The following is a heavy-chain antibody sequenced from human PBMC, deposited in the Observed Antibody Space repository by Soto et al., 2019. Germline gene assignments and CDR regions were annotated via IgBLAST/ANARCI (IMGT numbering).Heavy chain of an antibody. Sequence: SETLSLTCTVSGASVSTGAYYWGWVRQRPGRGLEWIGYVYESGYTYYNMSLKSRLTISLDRSNNQFSLGLTSVTAADTAVYYCVRALRPTAMVYPWFDPCREGTLVTVSS. CDR2: VYESGYT. CDR3: VRALRPTAMVYPWFDP. J-gene: IGHJ5*02. D-gene: IGHD5-18*01. CDR1: GASVSTGAYY. V-gene: IGHV4-31*03.